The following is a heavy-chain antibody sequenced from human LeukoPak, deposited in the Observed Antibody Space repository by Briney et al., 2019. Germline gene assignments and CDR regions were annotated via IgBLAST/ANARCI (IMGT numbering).Heavy chain of an antibody. CDR1: GYSLTSYW. V-gene: IGHV5-51*01. D-gene: IGHD5-18*01. CDR2: IYPGDSDT. CDR3: ARLDTAMATRPFDY. J-gene: IGHJ4*02. Sequence: ESLKISCKGSGYSLTSYWIGWVRQMPGKGLECMGIIYPGDSDTRYSPSFQGQVTISADKSISTAYLQWSSLKASDTAMYYCARLDTAMATRPFDYWGQGTLVTVSS.